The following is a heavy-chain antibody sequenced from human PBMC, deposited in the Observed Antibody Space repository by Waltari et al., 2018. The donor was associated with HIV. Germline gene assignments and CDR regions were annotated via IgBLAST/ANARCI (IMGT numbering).Heavy chain of an antibody. J-gene: IGHJ4*02. Sequence: EVQLVESGGGLVQPGGSLRLSCAASGFTFSSSCMSWVRQAPGKGLEWVANIKQDGSEKYYVDSVKGRFTISRDNTKNSLYLQMTTLRADDTAVYFCASGNNFDYWGQGTLVTVSS. CDR3: ASGNNFDY. V-gene: IGHV3-7*01. CDR2: IKQDGSEK. CDR1: GFTFSSSC.